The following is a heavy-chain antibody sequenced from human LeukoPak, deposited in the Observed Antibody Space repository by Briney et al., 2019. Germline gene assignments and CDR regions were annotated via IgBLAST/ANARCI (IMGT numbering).Heavy chain of an antibody. V-gene: IGHV3-74*01. CDR2: INTDGSST. CDR3: ARSSGGQWLVPGAFDI. CDR1: GYTFSSYS. J-gene: IGHJ3*02. Sequence: GGSLRLSCAASGYTFSSYSMNWVRQAPGKGLEWVSRINTDGSSTSYADSVKGRFTISRDNAKNTLYLQMNSLRAEDTAVYYCARSSGGQWLVPGAFDIWGQGTMVTVSS. D-gene: IGHD6-19*01.